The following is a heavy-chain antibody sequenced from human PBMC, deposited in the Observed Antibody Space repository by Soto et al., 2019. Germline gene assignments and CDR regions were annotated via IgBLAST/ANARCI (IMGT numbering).Heavy chain of an antibody. V-gene: IGHV4-59*08. CDR1: GGSISSYY. D-gene: IGHD5-12*01. J-gene: IGHJ3*02. CDR3: ARHMGYSGYERADAFDI. Sequence: QVQLQESGPGLVKPSETLSLTCTVSGGSISSYYWSWIRQPPGKGLEWIGYIYYSGSTNYNPSLKSRVTISVDTSKNQFSLKLSSVTAADTAVYYCARHMGYSGYERADAFDIWGQGTMVTVSS. CDR2: IYYSGST.